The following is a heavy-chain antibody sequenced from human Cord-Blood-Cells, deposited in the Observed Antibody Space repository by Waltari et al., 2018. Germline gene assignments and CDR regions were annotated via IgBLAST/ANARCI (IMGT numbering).Heavy chain of an antibody. V-gene: IGHV3-30-3*01. CDR2: ISYDGSNK. D-gene: IGHD3-10*01. J-gene: IGHJ4*02. CDR3: ARDFSFGELNY. Sequence: QVQLVESGGGVVQPGRSLRLSCAASGSTFSSYAMHWVRQAPGKGLEWVAVISYDGSNKYYADSVKGRFTISRDNSKNTLYLQMNSLRAEDTAVYYCARDFSFGELNYWGQGTLVTVSS. CDR1: GSTFSSYA.